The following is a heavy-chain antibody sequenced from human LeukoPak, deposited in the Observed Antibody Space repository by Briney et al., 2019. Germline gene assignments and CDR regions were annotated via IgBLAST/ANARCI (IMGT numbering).Heavy chain of an antibody. J-gene: IGHJ4*02. CDR2: ISAYNGNT. CDR1: GYTFTSYG. Sequence: ASVKVSCKASGYTFTSYGISWVRQAPGQGREWMGWISAYNGNTNYAQKLQGRVTMTTDTSTSTAYMELRSLRSDDTAVYYCAREEYYYGSYYFDYWGQGTLVTVSS. V-gene: IGHV1-18*01. CDR3: AREEYYYGSYYFDY. D-gene: IGHD3-10*01.